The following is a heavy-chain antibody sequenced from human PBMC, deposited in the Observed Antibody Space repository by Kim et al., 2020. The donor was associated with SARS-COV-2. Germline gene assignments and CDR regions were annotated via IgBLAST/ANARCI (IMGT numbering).Heavy chain of an antibody. CDR1: GFTFSSYA. J-gene: IGHJ4*02. CDR3: AKEPSTPYYDSSGYYSGGYFDY. D-gene: IGHD3-22*01. V-gene: IGHV3-23*01. CDR2: ISGSGGST. Sequence: GGSLRLSCAASGFTFSSYAMSWVRQAPGKGLEWVSAISGSGGSTYYADSVKGRFTISRDNSKNTLYLQMNSLRAEDTAVYYCAKEPSTPYYDSSGYYSGGYFDYWGQGTLVTVSS.